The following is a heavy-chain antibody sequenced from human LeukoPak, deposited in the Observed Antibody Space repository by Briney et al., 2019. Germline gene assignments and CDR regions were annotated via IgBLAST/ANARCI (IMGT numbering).Heavy chain of an antibody. Sequence: PSETLSLTCAVYGGSFSGYYWSWIRQPPGKGLEWIGEINHSGSTNYNPSLKSRVTISVDTSKNQFSLKLSSVTAADTAVYYCAGHSGYDFYYFDYWGQGTLVTVSS. J-gene: IGHJ4*02. D-gene: IGHD5-12*01. CDR2: INHSGST. V-gene: IGHV4-34*01. CDR1: GGSFSGYY. CDR3: AGHSGYDFYYFDY.